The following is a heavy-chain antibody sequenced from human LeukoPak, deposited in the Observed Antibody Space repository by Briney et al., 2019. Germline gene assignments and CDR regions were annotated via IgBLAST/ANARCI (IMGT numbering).Heavy chain of an antibody. Sequence: SETLSLTCTVSGGSISSGDYYWSWIRQPPGKRLEWIGYIYYSGSTYYNPSPKSRVTISVDTSKTQFSLRLSSVTAADTAVYYCARDHDYGDYVRAFDIWGQGTTDTVSS. V-gene: IGHV4-30-4*01. CDR2: IYYSGST. CDR1: GGSISSGDYY. CDR3: ARDHDYGDYVRAFDI. J-gene: IGHJ3*02. D-gene: IGHD4-17*01.